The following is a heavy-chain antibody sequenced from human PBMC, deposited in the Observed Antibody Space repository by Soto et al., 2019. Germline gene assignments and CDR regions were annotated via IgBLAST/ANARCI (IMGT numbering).Heavy chain of an antibody. CDR1: GDTFNFYT. V-gene: IGHV1-69*02. CDR3: ATSYGSGSTHFDY. CDR2: VNPIVGMS. D-gene: IGHD3-10*01. J-gene: IGHJ4*02. Sequence: QVQLVQSGAEVKKPGSSVKVSCTASGDTFNFYTINWVRQAPGQGLEWVGRVNPIVGMSNSAQKFQGRVSITADKSKNKAYLFLTSLKSEDTAMYYCATSYGSGSTHFDYWGQGTRVTVSS.